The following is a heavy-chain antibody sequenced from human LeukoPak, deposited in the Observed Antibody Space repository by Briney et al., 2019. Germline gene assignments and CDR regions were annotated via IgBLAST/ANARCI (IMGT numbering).Heavy chain of an antibody. Sequence: PTASVKVSCKASGYTFTSYGITWVRQAPGQGLEWMGWISAYNGNTNYAQKLQGRVTMTTDTSTSTAYMELSRLRSDDTAVYYCARDERYDSSGYPFDYWGQGTLVTVSS. CDR2: ISAYNGNT. V-gene: IGHV1-18*01. D-gene: IGHD3-22*01. J-gene: IGHJ4*02. CDR1: GYTFTSYG. CDR3: ARDERYDSSGYPFDY.